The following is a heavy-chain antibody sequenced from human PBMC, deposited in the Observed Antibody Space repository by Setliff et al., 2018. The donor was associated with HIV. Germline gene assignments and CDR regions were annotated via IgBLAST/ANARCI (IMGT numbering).Heavy chain of an antibody. D-gene: IGHD3-9*01. V-gene: IGHV1-3*01. Sequence: ASVKVSCKASGYTFTTYSLHWVRQAPGQSLEWMGWINVGKGDTKYSQDLQGRVTMTRDTSISTAYMELSRLRSDDTAVYYCARGYDILTGARGYFDLWGRGTLVTV. CDR3: ARGYDILTGARGYFDL. J-gene: IGHJ2*01. CDR1: GYTFTTYS. CDR2: INVGKGDT.